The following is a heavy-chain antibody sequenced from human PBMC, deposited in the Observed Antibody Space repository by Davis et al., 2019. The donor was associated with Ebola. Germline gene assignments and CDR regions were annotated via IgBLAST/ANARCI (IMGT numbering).Heavy chain of an antibody. Sequence: HSQTLSLTCAISGDSVSINSAGWNWIKQSPSRGLEWLGRTYYTSEWLHHYAASVKSRTTINADTSKNQLSLQLNSVTPEDTAVYYCARGWLRTGLDIWGQGTMVIVSS. D-gene: IGHD5-24*01. CDR1: GDSVSINSAG. CDR3: ARGWLRTGLDI. V-gene: IGHV6-1*01. CDR2: TYYTSEWLH. J-gene: IGHJ3*02.